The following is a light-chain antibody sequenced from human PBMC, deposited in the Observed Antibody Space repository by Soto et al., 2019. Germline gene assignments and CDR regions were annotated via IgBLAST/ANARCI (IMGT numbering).Light chain of an antibody. CDR1: TGAVTNSHY. J-gene: IGLJ1*01. CDR3: LLSYNGPYV. CDR2: DTT. Sequence: QTVVTQEPSLTVSPGGTVTLTCGSSTGAVTNSHYPYWFQQKPGQAPRTLIYDTTNRHSWTPARFSGSLLGGKAALTLSGAQPEDEAEYYCLLSYNGPYVFGTGTKLTVL. V-gene: IGLV7-46*01.